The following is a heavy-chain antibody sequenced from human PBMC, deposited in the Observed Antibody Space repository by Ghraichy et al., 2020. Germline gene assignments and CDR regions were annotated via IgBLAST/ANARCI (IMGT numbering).Heavy chain of an antibody. J-gene: IGHJ6*02. CDR3: ARDGGYSGLYGMDV. V-gene: IGHV1-2*02. CDR2: INPNSGGT. Sequence: ASVKVSCKASGYTFTGYYMHWVRQAPGQGLEWMGWINPNSGGTNYAQKFQGRVTMTRDTSISTAYMELSRLRSDDTAVYYCARDGGYSGLYGMDVWGQGTTVTVSS. D-gene: IGHD5-12*01. CDR1: GYTFTGYY.